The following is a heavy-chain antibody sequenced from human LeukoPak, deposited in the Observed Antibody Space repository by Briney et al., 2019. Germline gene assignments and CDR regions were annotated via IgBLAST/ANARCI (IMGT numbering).Heavy chain of an antibody. V-gene: IGHV3-53*01. CDR3: AKEGVGHHPHAFAI. Sequence: GGSLRLSWAASGFTVRSNYMSWGRQAPGEGLEGVSVIYSGGSTYYADSVKGRFTISIDNSKNTLYLQVNSLRAEDTAAYYCAKEGVGHHPHAFAIWGQGTMVTVSS. J-gene: IGHJ3*02. D-gene: IGHD2-8*01. CDR1: GFTVRSNY. CDR2: IYSGGST.